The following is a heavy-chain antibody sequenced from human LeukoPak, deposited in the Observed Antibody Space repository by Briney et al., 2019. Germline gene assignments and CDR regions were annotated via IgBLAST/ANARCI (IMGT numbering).Heavy chain of an antibody. CDR3: ATARGPYTARCFDY. J-gene: IGHJ4*02. CDR2: INHSGST. Sequence: SETLSLTCAVYGGSFSGYCWSWIRQPPGQGLERIGEINHSGSTNYNPSLKSRVTISVDTSKNQFSLKLSSVTAADTAVYYCATARGPYTARCFDYWGQGTLVTVSS. V-gene: IGHV4-34*01. D-gene: IGHD5-18*01. CDR1: GGSFSGYC.